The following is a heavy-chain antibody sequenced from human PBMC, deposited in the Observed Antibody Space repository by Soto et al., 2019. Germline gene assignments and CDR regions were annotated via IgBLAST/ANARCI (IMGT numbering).Heavy chain of an antibody. CDR3: AQCPSPFGGCERVDY. CDR1: GFKFSDNA. D-gene: IGHD1-26*01. J-gene: IGHJ4*02. V-gene: IGHV3-23*01. Sequence: EVQLLDSGGGWVQPGGSLRLSCAASGFKFSDNAMSWVRQAPGKGLEWVSAISGNGDTTYYVESVRGRFTISRDNSKSTLHLQMNSLRAHDTALYYCAQCPSPFGGCERVDYWGQGTLVTVSS. CDR2: ISGNGDTT.